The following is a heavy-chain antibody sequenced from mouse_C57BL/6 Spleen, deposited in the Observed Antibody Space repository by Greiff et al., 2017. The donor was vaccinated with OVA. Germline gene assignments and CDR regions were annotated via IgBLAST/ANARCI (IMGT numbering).Heavy chain of an antibody. J-gene: IGHJ3*01. D-gene: IGHD2-4*01. CDR1: GYSFTGYF. Sequence: EVQLKESGPELVKPGDSVKISCKASGYSFTGYFMNWVMQSHGQSLEWIGRINPYNGDTFYNQKFKGKATLTVDKSSSTAHMELRSLTSEDSAVYYCASHDYDGGFADWGQGTLVTVSA. V-gene: IGHV1-20*01. CDR3: ASHDYDGGFAD. CDR2: INPYNGDT.